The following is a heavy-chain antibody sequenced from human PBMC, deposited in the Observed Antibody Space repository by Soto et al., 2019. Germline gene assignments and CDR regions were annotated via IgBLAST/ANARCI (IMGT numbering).Heavy chain of an antibody. CDR2: ISYDGSNK. J-gene: IGHJ6*02. V-gene: IGHV3-30*18. CDR1: GFTFSSYG. CDR3: AKDRWELPTYYYYHGMDV. Sequence: PGGSLRLSCAASGFTFSSYGMHWVRQAPGKGLEWVAVISYDGSNKYYADSVKGRFTISRDNSKNTLYLQMNSLRAEDTAVYYCAKDRWELPTYYYYHGMDVWGQGTTVTVSS. D-gene: IGHD1-26*01.